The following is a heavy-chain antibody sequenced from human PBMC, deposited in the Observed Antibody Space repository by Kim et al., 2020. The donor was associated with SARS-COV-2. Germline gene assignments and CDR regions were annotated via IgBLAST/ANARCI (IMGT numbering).Heavy chain of an antibody. J-gene: IGHJ4*02. CDR3: TTPLTGYGVTFF. CDR2: IKSKTDGGTT. D-gene: IGHD3-9*01. Sequence: GGSLRLSCAASGFTFSNAWMSWVRQAPGKGLEWVGRIKSKTDGGTTDYAAPVKGRFTISRDDSKNTLYLQMNSLKTEDTAVYYCTTPLTGYGVTFFWGQGTLVTVSS. V-gene: IGHV3-15*01. CDR1: GFTFSNAW.